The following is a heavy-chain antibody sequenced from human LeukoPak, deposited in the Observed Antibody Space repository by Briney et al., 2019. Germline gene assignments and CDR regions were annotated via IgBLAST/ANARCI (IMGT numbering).Heavy chain of an antibody. CDR1: GYTFTGYY. Sequence: GASVKVSCKASGYTFTGYYLYWVRQAPGQGLEWLGWINPNSGGTNYAQKFQGRVTMTRDTSISTAYVELSRLRSDDTAVYYCARATFTGSWYYCDYWGQGTLVTVSS. CDR2: INPNSGGT. J-gene: IGHJ4*02. CDR3: ARATFTGSWYYCDY. D-gene: IGHD1-26*01. V-gene: IGHV1-2*02.